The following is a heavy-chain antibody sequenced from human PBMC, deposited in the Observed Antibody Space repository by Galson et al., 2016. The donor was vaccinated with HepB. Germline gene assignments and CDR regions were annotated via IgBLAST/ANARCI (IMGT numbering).Heavy chain of an antibody. V-gene: IGHV3-7*04. CDR2: IHQDGGQR. CDR1: GFTFSSFW. CDR3: ARRMLVGAGFDY. D-gene: IGHD1-26*01. J-gene: IGHJ4*02. Sequence: SLRLSCAASGFTFSSFWMSWVRQAPGKGLEWVANIHQDGGQRYYGDSVKGRFTVSRDNAKNSLYLHMTSLRVDDTALYYCARRMLVGAGFDYWGQGALVTVSS.